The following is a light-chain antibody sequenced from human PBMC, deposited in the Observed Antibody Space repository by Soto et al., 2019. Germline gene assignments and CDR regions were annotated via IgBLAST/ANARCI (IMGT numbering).Light chain of an antibody. V-gene: IGLV7-46*01. J-gene: IGLJ2*01. CDR2: DTS. CDR3: LLSYSGARHVV. CDR1: TGAVTSGHY. Sequence: QAVVTQEPSLTVSPGGTVTLTCGSCTGAVTSGHYPYWFQQKPGQAPRTLIYDTSNKHSWTPARFSGSLLGGKAALTLSGAQPEDEAEYYCLLSYSGARHVVFGGGTKVTVL.